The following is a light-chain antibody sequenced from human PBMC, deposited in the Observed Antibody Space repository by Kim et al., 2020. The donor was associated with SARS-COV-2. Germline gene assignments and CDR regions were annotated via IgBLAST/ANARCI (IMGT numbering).Light chain of an antibody. CDR3: SSYTSSSTWV. Sequence: GQAITISCTGTGSDVGGYNYVSWYQQHPGKAPKRMVYDVSQRPSGVSNRFSGSKSGNTASLTISGLQAEDEADYYCSSYTSSSTWVFGGGTQLTVL. CDR2: DVS. J-gene: IGLJ3*02. CDR1: GSDVGGYNY. V-gene: IGLV2-14*04.